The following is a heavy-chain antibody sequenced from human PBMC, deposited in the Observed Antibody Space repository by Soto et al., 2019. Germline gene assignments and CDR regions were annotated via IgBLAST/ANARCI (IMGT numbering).Heavy chain of an antibody. J-gene: IGHJ4*02. CDR3: ARAEMATISPYDY. CDR2: IYYIGST. CDR1: GGSISSYY. V-gene: IGHV4-59*08. Sequence: SETLSLTCTVSGGSISSYYWSWIRQPPGKGLEWIGYIYYIGSTNYNPSLKSRVTISVDTSKNQFSLKLSSVTAADTAVYYCARAEMATISPYDYWGQGTLVTVSS. D-gene: IGHD5-12*01.